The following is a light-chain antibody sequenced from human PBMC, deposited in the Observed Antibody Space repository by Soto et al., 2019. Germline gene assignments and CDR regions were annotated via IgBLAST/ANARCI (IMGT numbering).Light chain of an antibody. V-gene: IGLV2-14*01. CDR2: DVS. CDR3: NSYTSSGTYV. Sequence: VLTQPASVSGSPGQSITISCTGTSSDVGGYNSVSWFQQYPGKAPRLVIYDVSDRPSGVSNRISGSKSGITASLTISGLQAEDEADYYCNSYTSSGTYVFGTGTKVTVL. J-gene: IGLJ1*01. CDR1: SSDVGGYNS.